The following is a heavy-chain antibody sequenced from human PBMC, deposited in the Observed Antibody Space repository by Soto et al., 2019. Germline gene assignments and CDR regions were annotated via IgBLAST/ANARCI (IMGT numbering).Heavy chain of an antibody. CDR2: IGSDGTAI. CDR3: VRPGLTVPGTRYFDH. CDR1: GFTFNSYA. V-gene: IGHV3-23*04. D-gene: IGHD6-19*01. J-gene: IGHJ4*02. Sequence: VQLVESGGGLVKPGGSLRLSCAASGFTFNSYAMSWVRQAPGKGLEWVSAIGSDGTAIQYADSVKGRFTISKDNSNDMLYLQMNSLRAEDTAVYYCVRPGLTVPGTRYFDHWGQGALVTVSS.